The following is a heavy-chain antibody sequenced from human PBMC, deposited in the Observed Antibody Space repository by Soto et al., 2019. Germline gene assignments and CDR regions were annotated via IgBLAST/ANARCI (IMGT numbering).Heavy chain of an antibody. CDR3: ARRGSGSYYDY. V-gene: IGHV3-23*01. D-gene: IGHD1-26*01. J-gene: IGHJ4*02. Sequence: EVQLLESGGGLVQPGGSLRLSCAASGFTFSSYAMRWVRQALVKGLEWVSAISGSGGSTYYADSVKGRFTISRDNSKNTLYLQMDILRAEDTAAYHCARRGSGSYYDYWGQGTLVTVSS. CDR1: GFTFSSYA. CDR2: ISGSGGST.